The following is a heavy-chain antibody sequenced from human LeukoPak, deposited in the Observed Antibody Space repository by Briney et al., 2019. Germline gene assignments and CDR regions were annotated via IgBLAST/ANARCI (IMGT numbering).Heavy chain of an antibody. V-gene: IGHV1-18*01. CDR1: GYTLTELS. Sequence: ASVKVSCKGSGYTLTELSMHWVRQAPGQGLEWMGWISAYNGNTNYAQKLPGRVTMTTDTSTSTAYMELRSLRSDDTAVYYCARDRTIAAARTTDWGYWGQGTLVTVSS. CDR2: ISAYNGNT. J-gene: IGHJ4*02. D-gene: IGHD6-13*01. CDR3: ARDRTIAAARTTDWGY.